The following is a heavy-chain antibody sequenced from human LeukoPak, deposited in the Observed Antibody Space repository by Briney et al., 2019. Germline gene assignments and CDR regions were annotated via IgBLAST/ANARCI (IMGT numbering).Heavy chain of an antibody. J-gene: IGHJ4*02. Sequence: PGGSLRLSCSASGFTFSRYGLYWVRQAPGKGLEYVSAITSNGDTTYYADSVKGRFTISRDNSKNTLYLQMSSLRAEDTAVYYCVKRSDSGNYYFDYWGQGTLVTVSS. CDR2: ITSNGDTT. D-gene: IGHD6-13*01. V-gene: IGHV3-64D*06. CDR3: VKRSDSGNYYFDY. CDR1: GFTFSRYG.